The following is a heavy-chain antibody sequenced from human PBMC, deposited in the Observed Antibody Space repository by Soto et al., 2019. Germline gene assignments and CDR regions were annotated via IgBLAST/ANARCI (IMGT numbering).Heavy chain of an antibody. D-gene: IGHD5-12*01. CDR3: ARRRGFPYYYGMDV. J-gene: IGHJ6*02. CDR1: GGSISSGGYS. Sequence: QLQLQESGSGLVKPSQTLSLTCAVSGGSISSGGYSWRWIRQPPGKGLEGVGYIYHSGSTYYNPSLKSRVTISVDRSKNQFALKLSSVTAADTAVYYCARRRGFPYYYGMDVWGQGTTVTVSS. CDR2: IYHSGST. V-gene: IGHV4-30-2*01.